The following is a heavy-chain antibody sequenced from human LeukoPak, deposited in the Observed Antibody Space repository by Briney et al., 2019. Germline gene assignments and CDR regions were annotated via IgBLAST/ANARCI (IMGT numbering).Heavy chain of an antibody. Sequence: PSETLSLTCTVSGGSISSYYWSWIRQPPGKGLEWTGYIYYSGSTNHNPSLNSRVTISVDTSKNQFSLRLSSVTAADTAIYYCARAVSGRFDYWGQGTLVTVSS. V-gene: IGHV4-59*08. J-gene: IGHJ4*02. CDR2: IYYSGST. CDR1: GGSISSYY. CDR3: ARAVSGRFDY. D-gene: IGHD6-19*01.